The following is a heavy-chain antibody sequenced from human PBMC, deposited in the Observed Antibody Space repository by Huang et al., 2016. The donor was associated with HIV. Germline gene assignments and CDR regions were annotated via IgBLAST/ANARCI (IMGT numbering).Heavy chain of an antibody. CDR2: ISNDGSNN. J-gene: IGHJ3*02. CDR1: GFPFNNHA. CDR3: ARAKDTWDAYDI. Sequence: QVQLVESGGGVVQPGRSVRLSCAASGFPFNNHAMHWVRQAPGKGLDWVAVISNDGSNNYEADSVKGRFTISRDSSKSTLFLHMTSLRTEDTAVYYCARAKDTWDAYDIWGQGTMVIVSS. V-gene: IGHV3-30-3*01. D-gene: IGHD5-18*01.